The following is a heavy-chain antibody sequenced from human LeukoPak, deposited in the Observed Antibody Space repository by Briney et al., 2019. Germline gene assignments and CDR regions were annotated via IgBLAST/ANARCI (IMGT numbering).Heavy chain of an antibody. CDR3: ARDYTGGWNDY. J-gene: IGHJ4*02. D-gene: IGHD1-1*01. CDR1: GFTFRKHW. CDR2: IKEDGSEK. V-gene: IGHV3-7*01. Sequence: PGGSLRLSCAATGFTFRKHWMSWVRQAIGKGLECVAKIKEDGSEKHYVDSVKGRFTISRDNAKNSLYLQMNSQRADDTAVYYWARDYTGGWNDYWGQGTLVTVSS.